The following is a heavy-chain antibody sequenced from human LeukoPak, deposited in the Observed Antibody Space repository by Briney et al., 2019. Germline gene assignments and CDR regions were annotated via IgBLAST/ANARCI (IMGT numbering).Heavy chain of an antibody. CDR2: IYPGDSDT. CDR3: ARGSGLEWLFPNWFDP. D-gene: IGHD3-3*01. J-gene: IGHJ5*02. Sequence: GESLKISCKGSGYSFTSYWIGWVRQMPGKGLEWMGIIYPGDSDTRYSPSFQGQVTISADKSISTAYLQWSSLKASDTAMYYCARGSGLEWLFPNWFDPWGQGTLVTVSS. CDR1: GYSFTSYW. V-gene: IGHV5-51*01.